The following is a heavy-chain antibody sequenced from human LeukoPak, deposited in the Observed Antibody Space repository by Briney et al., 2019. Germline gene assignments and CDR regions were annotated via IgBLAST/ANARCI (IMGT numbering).Heavy chain of an antibody. Sequence: ASVTVSCKAPGYTFTGYYMHWVRQAPGQGLEWMGWINPNSGGTNYAQKFQGRVTMTRDTSISTAYMELSRLRSDDTAVYYCARDFDGSGYGDYWGQGTLVTVSS. J-gene: IGHJ4*02. V-gene: IGHV1-2*02. CDR3: ARDFDGSGYGDY. D-gene: IGHD5-12*01. CDR2: INPNSGGT. CDR1: GYTFTGYY.